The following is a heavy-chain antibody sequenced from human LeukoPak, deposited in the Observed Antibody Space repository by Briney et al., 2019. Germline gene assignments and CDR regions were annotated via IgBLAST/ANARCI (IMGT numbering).Heavy chain of an antibody. D-gene: IGHD6-13*01. J-gene: IGHJ4*02. CDR2: ISYDGSNK. CDR3: ARDRGYSSSWYVWDY. V-gene: IGHV3-30*01. CDR1: GFTFSSYA. Sequence: GGSLRLSCAASGFTFSSYAMHWVRQAPGKGLEWVAVISYDGSNKYYADSVKGRFTISRDNSKNTLYLQMNSLRAEDTAVYYCARDRGYSSSWYVWDYWGQGTLVTVSS.